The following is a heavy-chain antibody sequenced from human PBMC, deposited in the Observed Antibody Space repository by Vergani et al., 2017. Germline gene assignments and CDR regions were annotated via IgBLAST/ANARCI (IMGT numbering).Heavy chain of an antibody. CDR1: GGSISSSSYY. J-gene: IGHJ4*02. V-gene: IGHV4-39*01. Sequence: QLQLQESGPGLVKPSETLSLTCTVSGGSISSSSYYWGWIRQPPGKGLEWIGSIYYSGSTYYNPSLKSRVTISVDTSKNQFSLKLSSVTAADTDVYYCARHGIAAAGGGPFGYWGQGTLVTVSS. CDR3: ARHGIAAAGGGPFGY. D-gene: IGHD6-13*01. CDR2: IYYSGST.